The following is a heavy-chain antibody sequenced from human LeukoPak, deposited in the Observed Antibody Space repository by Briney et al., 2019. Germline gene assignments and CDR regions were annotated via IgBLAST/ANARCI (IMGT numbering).Heavy chain of an antibody. J-gene: IGHJ3*02. CDR2: IIPIFGTA. Sequence: SVKVSCKASGGTFSSYAISWVRQAPGQGLEWMGGIIPIFGTANYAQKFQGRVTIAANESTSTAYMELSSLRSEDTAVYYCARGDGYNYHAFDIWGQGTMVTVSS. CDR3: ARGDGYNYHAFDI. V-gene: IGHV1-69*01. CDR1: GGTFSSYA. D-gene: IGHD5-24*01.